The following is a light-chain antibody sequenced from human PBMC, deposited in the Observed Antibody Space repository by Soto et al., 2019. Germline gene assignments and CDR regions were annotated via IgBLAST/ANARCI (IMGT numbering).Light chain of an antibody. J-gene: IGKJ1*01. CDR2: KAS. CDR3: QHWVDYMWT. CDR1: QSISSW. Sequence: DIHLTQSPSTLSASVGDRVTITCRASQSISSWLAWYQQKPGKAPKLLIYKASTLERGVPSRISGSGSGTECTLAISSLQPDDFASYYCQHWVDYMWTFGEGTKVEIK. V-gene: IGKV1-5*03.